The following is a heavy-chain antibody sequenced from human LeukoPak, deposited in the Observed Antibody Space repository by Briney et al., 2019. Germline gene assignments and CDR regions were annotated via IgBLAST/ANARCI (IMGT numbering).Heavy chain of an antibody. CDR3: ARDSWEMATIVPDY. CDR2: ISSSGSTK. V-gene: IGHV3-48*03. J-gene: IGHJ4*02. D-gene: IGHD5-24*01. CDR1: GFTFSSYE. Sequence: GGSLRLSCAASGFTFSSYEMNWVRQAPGKGLERISYISSSGSTKYYADSVKGRFTISRDNAKKSLYLQMNSLRAEDTAVYYCARDSWEMATIVPDYWGQGTLVTVSS.